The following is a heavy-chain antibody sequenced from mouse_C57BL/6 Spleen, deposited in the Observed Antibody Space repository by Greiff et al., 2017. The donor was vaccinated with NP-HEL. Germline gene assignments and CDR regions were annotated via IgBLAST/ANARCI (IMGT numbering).Heavy chain of an antibody. D-gene: IGHD2-5*01. CDR1: GYTFTSYW. Sequence: QVQLQQPGTELVKPGASVKLSCKASGYTFTSYWMHWVKQRPGQGLEWIGNINPSNGGPNYNEKFTSKATLTVDKSSSTAYMQLSSLTSEDSAVYYCAREDNYSNYGYFDVWGTGTTVTVSS. CDR2: INPSNGGP. CDR3: AREDNYSNYGYFDV. J-gene: IGHJ1*03. V-gene: IGHV1-53*01.